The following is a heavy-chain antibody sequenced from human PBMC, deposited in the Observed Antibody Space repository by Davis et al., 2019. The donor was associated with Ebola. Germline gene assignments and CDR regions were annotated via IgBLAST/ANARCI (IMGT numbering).Heavy chain of an antibody. J-gene: IGHJ6*02. CDR2: INSDGSST. V-gene: IGHV3-74*01. D-gene: IGHD6-19*01. CDR3: ARDRIAVYYYYGMDV. CDR1: GFTFSSYW. Sequence: HTGGSLRLSCAASGFTFSSYWMHWVRQAPGKGLVWVSRINSDGSSTSYADSVKGRFTISRDNAKNTLYLQMNSLRAEDTAVYYCARDRIAVYYYYGMDVWGQGTTVTVSS.